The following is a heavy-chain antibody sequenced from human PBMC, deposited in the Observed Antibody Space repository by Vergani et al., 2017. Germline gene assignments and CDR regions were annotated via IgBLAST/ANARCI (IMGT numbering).Heavy chain of an antibody. V-gene: IGHV4-38-2*02. CDR3: VRTVARWFGETKDGGWFDP. CDR2: IYHTGSA. D-gene: IGHD3-10*01. J-gene: IGHJ5*02. CDR1: GYSITSGYY. Sequence: QVQLQESGPGLLKPSETLSLTCTVSGYSITSGYYWGWIRQPPGRGLEWIGSIYHTGSAYYNPSLKSRVTVSVDTSMNKVSLKLNSVTAADTAVYYCVRTVARWFGETKDGGWFDPWGQGTLVTVTS.